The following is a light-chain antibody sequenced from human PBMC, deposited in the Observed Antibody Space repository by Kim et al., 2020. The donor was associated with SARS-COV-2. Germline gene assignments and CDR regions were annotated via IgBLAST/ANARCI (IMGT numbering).Light chain of an antibody. CDR3: HQSRSLPYT. Sequence: VTPKEKVTIPGRASQSIGSSLHWYQQKPGQSPKLLIKYASQSIAGVPSRFSGSGSGTDFTLTINSLEAEDAAAYYCHQSRSLPYTFGQGTKLEI. CDR2: YAS. CDR1: QSIGSS. J-gene: IGKJ2*01. V-gene: IGKV6D-21*02.